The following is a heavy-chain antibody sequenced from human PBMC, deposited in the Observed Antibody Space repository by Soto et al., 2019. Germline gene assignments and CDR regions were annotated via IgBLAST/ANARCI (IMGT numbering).Heavy chain of an antibody. Sequence: EVQLVESGGGLVQPGGSLRLSCAASGFTFSRHDMHWVRQVTGKGLEWVSGIDSAGDAKYPASVKGRFTISRENAKNSLHLQMNRRRAGDTAVYYCARGGNRGVSWNWFDTWGQGTLVTVSS. CDR3: ARGGNRGVSWNWFDT. V-gene: IGHV3-13*01. D-gene: IGHD3-10*01. J-gene: IGHJ5*02. CDR1: GFTFSRHD. CDR2: IDSAGDA.